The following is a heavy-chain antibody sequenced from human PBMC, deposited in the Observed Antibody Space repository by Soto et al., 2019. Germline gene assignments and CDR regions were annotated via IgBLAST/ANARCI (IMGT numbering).Heavy chain of an antibody. J-gene: IGHJ4*02. CDR1: GASLTQYY. CDR3: ARGGGSPYHIHEFDF. CDR2: VSSTGST. Sequence: SETLSLTCTVSGASLTQYYWNLLRQSPGKGLEWIVSVSSTGSTVYNPSLTSRVTVSLDTSKNQFSLTLNSVTAADTAVYHCARGGGSPYHIHEFDFRGQGTLVTVSS. V-gene: IGHV4-59*01. D-gene: IGHD2-21*01.